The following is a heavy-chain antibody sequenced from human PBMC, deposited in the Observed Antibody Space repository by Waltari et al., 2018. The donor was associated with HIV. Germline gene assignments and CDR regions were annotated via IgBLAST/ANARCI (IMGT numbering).Heavy chain of an antibody. J-gene: IGHJ6*02. CDR2: ISFDGNNA. D-gene: IGHD3-3*01. Sequence: QEQLVESGGGVAQPGRSLRLSCSASGFIFGDYAMHWVRQAPGKGLEWVGLISFDGNNAYDADSVKGRFTSSRDNSKNTMSLQMNSLRSDDTALYYCARTIFGVMITSDFFYGMDVWGQGTTVTVS. CDR1: GFIFGDYA. V-gene: IGHV3-30-3*01. CDR3: ARTIFGVMITSDFFYGMDV.